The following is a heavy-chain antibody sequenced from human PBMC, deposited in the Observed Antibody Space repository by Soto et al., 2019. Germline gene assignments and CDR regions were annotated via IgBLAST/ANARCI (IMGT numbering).Heavy chain of an antibody. J-gene: IGHJ4*02. CDR3: ERRGSGSYYDY. V-gene: IGHV3-23*01. Sequence: EVQLLESGGGLVQPGGSLRLSCAASGFTFSSYARRWVRQAPVKGLEWVSAISGSGGSTCYADSVKGRFIISRDNSKNTLYLQMNSLRAEDTAVYYCERRGSGSYYDYWGQGTLVTVSS. CDR1: GFTFSSYA. D-gene: IGHD1-26*01. CDR2: ISGSGGST.